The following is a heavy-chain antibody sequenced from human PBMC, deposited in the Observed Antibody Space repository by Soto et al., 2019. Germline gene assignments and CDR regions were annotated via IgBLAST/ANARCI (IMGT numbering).Heavy chain of an antibody. Sequence: QLQLQELGPGLVKPSETLSLTCTVSGGSISSSSYYWGWIRQPPGKGLKWIGSIYYRGSAYYNPSLKSRVTISVDTSKNQFSLKLSSVTAADTAVYYCARINGYFDLWGRGTLVTVSS. J-gene: IGHJ2*01. V-gene: IGHV4-39*01. CDR1: GGSISSSSYY. D-gene: IGHD3-16*01. CDR2: IYYRGSA. CDR3: ARINGYFDL.